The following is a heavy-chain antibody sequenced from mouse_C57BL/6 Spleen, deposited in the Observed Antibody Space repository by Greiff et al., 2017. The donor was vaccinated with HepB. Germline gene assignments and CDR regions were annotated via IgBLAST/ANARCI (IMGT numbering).Heavy chain of an antibody. V-gene: IGHV1-82*01. D-gene: IGHD2-2*01. CDR2: IYPGDGDT. CDR1: GYAFSSSW. Sequence: VKLQQSGPELVKPGASVKISCKASGYAFSSSWMNWVKQRPGKGLEWIGRIYPGDGDTNYNGKFKGKATLTADKSSSTAYMQLSSLTSEDSAVYFCARWLNDAMDYWGQGTSVTVSS. J-gene: IGHJ4*01. CDR3: ARWLNDAMDY.